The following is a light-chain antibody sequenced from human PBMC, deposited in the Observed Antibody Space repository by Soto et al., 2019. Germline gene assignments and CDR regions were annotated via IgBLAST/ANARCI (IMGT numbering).Light chain of an antibody. CDR2: DVS. CDR3: QQYDSYSWP. J-gene: IGKJ1*01. CDR1: QSVSNW. V-gene: IGKV1-5*01. Sequence: PTPCNLSGSFGGRITLTCRASQSVSNWLAWYQQKPGKAPKALIYDVSSLDRGVPSRFSGSGSGTELILTISSLQPDDFATYYCQQYDSYSWPFGQGTKVAIK.